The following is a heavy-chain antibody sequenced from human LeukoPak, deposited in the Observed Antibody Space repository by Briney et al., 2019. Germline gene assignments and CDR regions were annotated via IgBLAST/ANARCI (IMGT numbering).Heavy chain of an antibody. CDR1: GFTFSDYE. Sequence: PGGSLRLSCAASGFTFSDYEMNWVRQAPGKGLEWVSYISNSGTTIYYSDSVKGRFTISRDNEKNSLYLQMNSLRAEDTAFYYCATPRSDFYLMDVWGQGTTVTVSS. V-gene: IGHV3-48*03. CDR3: ATPRSDFYLMDV. J-gene: IGHJ6*02. D-gene: IGHD2/OR15-2a*01. CDR2: ISNSGTTI.